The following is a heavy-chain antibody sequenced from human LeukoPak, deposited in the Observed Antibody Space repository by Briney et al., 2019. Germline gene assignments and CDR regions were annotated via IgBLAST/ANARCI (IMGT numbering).Heavy chain of an antibody. Sequence: GGSLRLSCAASGFSFTNYGVHWVRQAPGKGLEWVAVIIYDGNYKYYADSVKGRFTISRDDSKKTVYLQMNSLRAEDTAVYYCAKDLISMVRGSAMDVWGQGTTVTVSS. CDR1: GFSFTNYG. CDR2: IIYDGNYK. D-gene: IGHD3-10*01. V-gene: IGHV3-30*18. CDR3: AKDLISMVRGSAMDV. J-gene: IGHJ6*02.